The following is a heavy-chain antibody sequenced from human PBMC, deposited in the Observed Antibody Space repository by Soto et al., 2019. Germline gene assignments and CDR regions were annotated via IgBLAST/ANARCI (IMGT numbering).Heavy chain of an antibody. Sequence: ASVKVSCKASGGTFSSYTISWVRQAPGQGLEWMGRIIPILGIANYAQKFQGRVTITADKSTSTAYMKLSSLRSEDTAVYYCARGAGYYGSGSYFAFDIWSQGTMVTVSS. CDR1: GGTFSSYT. CDR2: IIPILGIA. D-gene: IGHD3-10*01. V-gene: IGHV1-69*02. CDR3: ARGAGYYGSGSYFAFDI. J-gene: IGHJ3*02.